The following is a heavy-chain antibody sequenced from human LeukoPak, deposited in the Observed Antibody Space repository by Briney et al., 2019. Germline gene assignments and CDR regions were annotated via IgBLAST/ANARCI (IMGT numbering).Heavy chain of an antibody. V-gene: IGHV3-9*01. CDR3: AKDGIAVAGTWNYFDY. Sequence: GGSLRLSCAASGFTFSSYAMSWVRQAPGKGLEWVSGISWNSGSIGYADSVKGRFTISRDNAKNSLYLQMNSLRAEDTALYYCAKDGIAVAGTWNYFDYWAREPWSPSPQ. D-gene: IGHD6-19*01. CDR1: GFTFSSYA. J-gene: IGHJ4*02. CDR2: ISWNSGSI.